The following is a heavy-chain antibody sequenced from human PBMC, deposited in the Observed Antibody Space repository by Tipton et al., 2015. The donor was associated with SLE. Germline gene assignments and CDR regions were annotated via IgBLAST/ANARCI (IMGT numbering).Heavy chain of an antibody. Sequence: SLRLSCTASGFTFSDFYMSWIRQAPGKGLEWVSYISDTENTIYYADSVKGRFTISRDNAKNSLFLQMNSLRAEDTAVYYCARVLGSYYGMDVWGQGTTVTVSS. J-gene: IGHJ6*02. CDR1: GFTFSDFY. CDR2: ISDTENTI. V-gene: IGHV3-11*01. CDR3: ARVLGSYYGMDV.